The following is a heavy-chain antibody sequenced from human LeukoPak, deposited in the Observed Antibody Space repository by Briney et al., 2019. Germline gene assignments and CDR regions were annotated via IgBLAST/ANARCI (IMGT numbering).Heavy chain of an antibody. CDR1: GFPFSSYA. CDR3: AKAAYCGGDCYSWGYYYYYGMDV. CDR2: ISGSGGTT. Sequence: SGGSLRPSCEASGFPFSSYAMSWVRQAPGKGLEWVSAISGSGGTTYYADSVKGRFTISRDNSKNTLYLQMNSLRAEDTAVYYCAKAAYCGGDCYSWGYYYYYGMDVWGQGTTVTVSS. V-gene: IGHV3-23*01. D-gene: IGHD2-21*02. J-gene: IGHJ6*02.